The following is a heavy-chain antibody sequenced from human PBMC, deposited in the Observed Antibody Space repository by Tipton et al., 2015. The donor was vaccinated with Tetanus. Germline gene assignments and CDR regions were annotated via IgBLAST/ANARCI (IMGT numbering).Heavy chain of an antibody. V-gene: IGHV4-39*01. CDR1: GGSISSGSYY. J-gene: IGHJ6*02. CDR3: ARLSRGLPGG. CDR2: IYYSGNT. Sequence: TLSLTCTVSGGSISSGSYYWGWIRQPPGKGLGWIGSIYYSGNTYSNPSLKSRVSISVDTSKNQFSLKLSSVTAADTAVYYCARLSRGLPGGWGQGTTVTLSS.